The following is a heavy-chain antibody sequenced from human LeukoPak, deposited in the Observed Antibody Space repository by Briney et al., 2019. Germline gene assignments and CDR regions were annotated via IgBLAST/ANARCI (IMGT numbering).Heavy chain of an antibody. CDR1: GFTFSSYS. V-gene: IGHV3-21*01. Sequence: GGSLRLSCAASGFTFSSYSMNWVRQAPGKGLEWVSSISSSSSYIYYADSVKGRFTISRDNAKNSLYLQMNSLRAEDTAVYYCARGRGIAAALSDYWGQGTLVTVSS. D-gene: IGHD6-13*01. CDR3: ARGRGIAAALSDY. CDR2: ISSSSSYI. J-gene: IGHJ4*02.